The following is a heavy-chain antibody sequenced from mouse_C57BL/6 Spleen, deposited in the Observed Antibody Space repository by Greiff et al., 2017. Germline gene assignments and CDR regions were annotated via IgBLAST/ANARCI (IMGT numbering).Heavy chain of an antibody. CDR2: ISSGSSTI. CDR1: GFTFSDYG. CDR3: ARPVWSGAMDY. Sequence: EVQLQESGGGLVKPGGSLKLSCAASGFTFSDYGMHWVRQAPEKGLEWVAYISSGSSTIYYADTVKGRFTISRDNAKNTLFLQMTSLRSEDTAMYYCARPVWSGAMDYWGQGTSVTVSS. J-gene: IGHJ4*01. V-gene: IGHV5-17*01. D-gene: IGHD2-10*02.